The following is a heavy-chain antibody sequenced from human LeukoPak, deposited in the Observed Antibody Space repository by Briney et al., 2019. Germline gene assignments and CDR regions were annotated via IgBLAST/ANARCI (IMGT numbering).Heavy chain of an antibody. V-gene: IGHV3-21*01. Sequence: PGGSLRLSCAASGFTFSSYSMNWVRQAPGKGLEWVSSISSSSSYIYYADSVKGRFTISRDNSKNTLYLQMNSLRAEDTAVYYCAKGRYSYGPYYFDYWGQGTLVTVSS. CDR1: GFTFSSYS. CDR2: ISSSSSYI. CDR3: AKGRYSYGPYYFDY. D-gene: IGHD5-18*01. J-gene: IGHJ4*02.